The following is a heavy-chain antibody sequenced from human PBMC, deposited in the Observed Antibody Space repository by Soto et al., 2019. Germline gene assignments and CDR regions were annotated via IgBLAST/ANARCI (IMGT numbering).Heavy chain of an antibody. J-gene: IGHJ2*01. CDR2: LSASGRT. CDR3: ARGTGRYFDL. Sequence: LSLTCAISGDSIGNFYWSWIRQPAGKGLESLGRLSASGRTNYSPSLQSRVTMSLDRSKNRFSLRLTSVSAADTAVYFCARGTGRYFDLWGRGTLVTVSS. CDR1: GDSIGNFY. D-gene: IGHD1-1*01. V-gene: IGHV4-4*07.